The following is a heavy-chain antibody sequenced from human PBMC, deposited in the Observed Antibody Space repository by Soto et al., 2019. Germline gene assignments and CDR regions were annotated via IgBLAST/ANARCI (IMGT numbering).Heavy chain of an antibody. Sequence: GGSLRLSCAASGFTFSSYGMPWVRQAPGKGLEWVAVISYDGSNKYYADSVKGRFTISRDNSKNTLYLQMNSLRAEDTAVYYCAKDLVRAAIAYYYGMDVWGQGTTVTVAS. V-gene: IGHV3-30*18. CDR1: GFTFSSYG. CDR3: AKDLVRAAIAYYYGMDV. J-gene: IGHJ6*02. D-gene: IGHD6-25*01. CDR2: ISYDGSNK.